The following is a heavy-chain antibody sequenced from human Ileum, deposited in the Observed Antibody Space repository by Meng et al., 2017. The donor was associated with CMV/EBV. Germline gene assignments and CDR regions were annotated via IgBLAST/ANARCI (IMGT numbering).Heavy chain of an antibody. Sequence: LSCATSRFTLSDYWTHWVRQAPGKGRVWVSRIDREASTIDYAGAVRGRFTISRDYAKNTVYLQMNSLRAEDTAVYYCAKDFGGPSDSWGQGTLVTVSS. J-gene: IGHJ4*02. CDR1: RFTLSDYW. CDR3: AKDFGGPSDS. CDR2: IDREASTI. D-gene: IGHD3-10*01. V-gene: IGHV3-74*01.